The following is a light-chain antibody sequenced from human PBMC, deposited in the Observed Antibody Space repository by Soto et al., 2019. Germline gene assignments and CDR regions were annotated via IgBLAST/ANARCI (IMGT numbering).Light chain of an antibody. V-gene: IGKV3-20*01. J-gene: IGKJ1*01. CDR3: QHYGRSPPSWT. Sequence: EIVLTQSPGTLSLSAGERATLSCRASQSVSSNYLAWYQQKPGQPPRLLISGASSRATGIPDRFIGSGSGTDFTLTISSLGSEDFAVYYCQHYGRSPPSWTFGQGTKVEIK. CDR2: GAS. CDR1: QSVSSNY.